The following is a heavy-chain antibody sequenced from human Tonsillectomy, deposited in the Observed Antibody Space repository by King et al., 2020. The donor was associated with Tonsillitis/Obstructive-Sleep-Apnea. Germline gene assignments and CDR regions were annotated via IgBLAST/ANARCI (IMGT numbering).Heavy chain of an antibody. CDR2: IKSETDGGTT. V-gene: IGHV3-15*01. CDR3: TSESSYCSSTSCYIWFDS. D-gene: IGHD2-2*02. Sequence: QLVQSGGGLVKPGGSLRLSCAASGFIFSNAWMSWVRQAPGKGLEWVGRIKSETDGGTTDFASPVKGRITLSRDDSKNTLYLQMNSLKTEDTAVYYCTSESSYCSSTSCYIWFDSWGQGTLVTVSS. J-gene: IGHJ5*01. CDR1: GFIFSNAW.